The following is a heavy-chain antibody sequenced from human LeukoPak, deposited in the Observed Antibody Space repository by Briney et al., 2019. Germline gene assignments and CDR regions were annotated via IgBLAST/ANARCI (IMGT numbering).Heavy chain of an antibody. D-gene: IGHD3-3*01. V-gene: IGHV4-30-2*01. CDR3: ARHYITGFWSGYHYFQH. J-gene: IGHJ1*01. CDR2: IYHSGST. CDR1: GGSISSGGYY. Sequence: SETLSLTCTVSGGSISSGGYYWRWIGKPPGKGREWIVYIYHSGSTYYNPSLKSRVTISVDRSKNQFSLKLSSVTAADTAVYYCARHYITGFWSGYHYFQHWGQGTLVTVSA.